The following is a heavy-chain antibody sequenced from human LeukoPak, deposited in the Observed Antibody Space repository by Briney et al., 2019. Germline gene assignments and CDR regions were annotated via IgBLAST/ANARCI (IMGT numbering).Heavy chain of an antibody. CDR3: AKGPPHIVGATDTYFDY. CDR1: GFTFDDYA. J-gene: IGHJ4*02. V-gene: IGHV3-9*01. Sequence: GRSLRLSCAASGFTFDDYAMHWVRQAPGKGLEWVSGISWNSGSIGYADSVKGRFTISRDNAKNSLYLQMNSLRAEDTALYYCAKGPPHIVGATDTYFDYWGQGTLVTVSS. D-gene: IGHD1-26*01. CDR2: ISWNSGSI.